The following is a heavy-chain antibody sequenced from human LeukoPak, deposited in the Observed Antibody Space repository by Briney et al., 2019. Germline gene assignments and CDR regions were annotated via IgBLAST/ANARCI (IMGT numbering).Heavy chain of an antibody. V-gene: IGHV1-69*05. CDR3: ARGEASSPYYYYMDV. Sequence: SVKVSCTASGGTFSSYAISWVRQAPGQGPEWMGGIIPIFGTANYAQKFQGRVTITTDESTSTAYMELSSLRSEDTAVYYCARGEASSPYYYYMDVWGKGTTVTVSS. D-gene: IGHD6-13*01. CDR2: IIPIFGTA. CDR1: GGTFSSYA. J-gene: IGHJ6*03.